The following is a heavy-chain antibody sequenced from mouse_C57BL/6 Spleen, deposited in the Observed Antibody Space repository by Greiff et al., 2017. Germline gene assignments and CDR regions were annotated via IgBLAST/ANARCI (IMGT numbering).Heavy chain of an antibody. CDR3: TRANGNPQAWFAY. CDR1: GYTFTDYE. CDR2: IDPETGGT. Sequence: QVQLQQSGAELVRPGASVTLSCKASGYTFTDYEMHWVKQTPVHGLEWIGAIDPETGGTAYNQKFKGKAILTADKSSSTAYMELRSLTSEDSAVYYCTRANGNPQAWFAYWGQGTLVTVSA. J-gene: IGHJ3*01. V-gene: IGHV1-15*01. D-gene: IGHD2-1*01.